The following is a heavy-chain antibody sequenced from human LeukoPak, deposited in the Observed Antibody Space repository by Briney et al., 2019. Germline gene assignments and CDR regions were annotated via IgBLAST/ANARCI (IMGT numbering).Heavy chain of an antibody. J-gene: IGHJ4*02. CDR1: GFTFSGHW. D-gene: IGHD1-26*01. V-gene: IGHV3-48*01. CDR2: ISSSSSTI. CDR3: ARGRGSYYEY. Sequence: GGSLRLSCAASGFTFSGHWMSWVRQAPGKGLEWVSYISSSSSTIYYADSVKGRFTISRDNAKNSLYLQMNSLRAEDTAVYYCARGRGSYYEYWGQGTLVTVSS.